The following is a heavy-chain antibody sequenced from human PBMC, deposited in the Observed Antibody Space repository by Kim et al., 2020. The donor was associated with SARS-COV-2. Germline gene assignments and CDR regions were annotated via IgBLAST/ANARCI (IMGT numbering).Heavy chain of an antibody. CDR2: ISYDGSNK. D-gene: IGHD6-13*01. CDR1: GFTFSSYG. J-gene: IGHJ6*02. V-gene: IGHV3-33*05. CDR3: ARAIAEVSYGMDV. Sequence: GGSLRLSCAASGFTFSSYGMHWVRQAPGKGLEWVAVISYDGSNKYYADSVKGRFTISRDNSKNTLYLQMNSLRAEDTAVYYCARAIAEVSYGMDVWGQGTTVTVSS.